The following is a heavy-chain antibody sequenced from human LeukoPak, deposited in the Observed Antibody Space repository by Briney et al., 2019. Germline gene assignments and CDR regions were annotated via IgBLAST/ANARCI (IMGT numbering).Heavy chain of an antibody. CDR2: IGGSGSLI. Sequence: GGSLRLSCAASGFALRGYYKSWIGQAPGKGLEWVSYIGGSGSLIYYADSVKGRFTISRDTAKNSVYLQMNGLRADDTALYYCAKGHYGLDVWGQGTTVAVSS. V-gene: IGHV3-11*01. CDR3: AKGHYGLDV. J-gene: IGHJ6*02. CDR1: GFALRGYY.